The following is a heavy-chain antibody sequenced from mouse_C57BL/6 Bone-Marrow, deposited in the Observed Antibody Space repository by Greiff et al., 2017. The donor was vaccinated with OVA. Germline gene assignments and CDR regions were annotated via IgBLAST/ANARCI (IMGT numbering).Heavy chain of an antibody. CDR1: GYTFTSYW. D-gene: IGHD1-1*01. CDR3: ARRLGSIYVDC. CDR2: IHPSGSDT. J-gene: IGHJ2*01. Sequence: QVQLQQSGAELVKPGASVTVSCKASGYTFTSYWMHWVKQRPGQGLEWIGGIHPSGSDTNYNQKFKGKATLTVDKSSSTAYMQLSSLTSEDSAVYYRARRLGSIYVDCWGQGTTLTVSS. V-gene: IGHV1-74*01.